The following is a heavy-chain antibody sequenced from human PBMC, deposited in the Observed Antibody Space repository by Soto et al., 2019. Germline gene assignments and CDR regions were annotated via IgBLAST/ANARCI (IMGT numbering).Heavy chain of an antibody. J-gene: IGHJ4*02. CDR2: ISGRDDSA. D-gene: IGHD6-19*01. CDR3: VKGAWLDY. CDR1: GFTFSTFD. V-gene: IGHV3-23*01. Sequence: LRLSCAASGFTFSTFDMSWVRQPPGKGLEWVSVISGRDDSANYADSVKGRFTISKDKSSNTLYLQMNNLRAEDTAVYHCVKGAWLDYWGQGTLVTVSS.